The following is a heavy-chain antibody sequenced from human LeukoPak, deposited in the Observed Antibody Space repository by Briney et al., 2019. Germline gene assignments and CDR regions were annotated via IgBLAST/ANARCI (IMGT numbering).Heavy chain of an antibody. J-gene: IGHJ6*02. D-gene: IGHD3-16*01. CDR1: GGSFSGYY. CDR3: ARDGGGSEPPYYYYGMDV. Sequence: PSETLSLTCAVYGGSFSGYYWSWIRQPPGKGLEWIGEINHSGSTNYNPSLKSRVTISVDTSKNQFSLKLSSVTAADTAVYYCARDGGGSEPPYYYYGMDVWGQGTTVTVSS. V-gene: IGHV4-34*01. CDR2: INHSGST.